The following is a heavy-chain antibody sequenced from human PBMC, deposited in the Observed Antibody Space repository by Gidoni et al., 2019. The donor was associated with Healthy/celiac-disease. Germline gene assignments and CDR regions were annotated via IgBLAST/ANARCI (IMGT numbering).Heavy chain of an antibody. V-gene: IGHV3-53*02. CDR3: AREVTGYSSGWYDY. J-gene: IGHJ4*02. CDR2: IYSGGST. CDR1: GFTVSSNY. D-gene: IGHD6-19*01. Sequence: EVQLVETGGGLIQPGGSLRLSCAASGFTVSSNYMSWVRKAPGKGLGWVSVIYSGGSTYYADSVKARFTISRDNSKNTLYLQMNSLRAEDTAVYYCAREVTGYSSGWYDYWGQGTLVTVSS.